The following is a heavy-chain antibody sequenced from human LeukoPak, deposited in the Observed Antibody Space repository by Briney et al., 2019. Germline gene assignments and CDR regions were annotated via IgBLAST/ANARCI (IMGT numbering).Heavy chain of an antibody. D-gene: IGHD6-6*01. V-gene: IGHV3-48*02. CDR2: ISGNGETK. Sequence: WGSLRLSCAASGRTFSSYSMNWVRQAPGKGLEWVSVISGNGETKKYPDSVKGGFTISRDNAKNSLYLQMNSLRDEDTAVYYCARSANPGVHEFDPWGQGTLVTVSS. J-gene: IGHJ5*02. CDR3: ARSANPGVHEFDP. CDR1: GRTFSSYS.